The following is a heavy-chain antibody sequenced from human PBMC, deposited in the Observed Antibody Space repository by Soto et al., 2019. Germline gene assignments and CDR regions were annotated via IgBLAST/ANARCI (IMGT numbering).Heavy chain of an antibody. V-gene: IGHV3-15*01. CDR3: TTDRKNPPRLWY. J-gene: IGHJ4*02. Sequence: EVQLVESGGGLVNPGESLRLSCAASGLTFSNLWMSWVRQAPGKGLEWVGRIQSGGTTDYTAPVKGRFTISRDDSQNTMYLQMNSLKTEDTAVYYCTTDRKNPPRLWYWGQGTLVTVSS. CDR1: GLTFSNLW. CDR2: IQSGGTT.